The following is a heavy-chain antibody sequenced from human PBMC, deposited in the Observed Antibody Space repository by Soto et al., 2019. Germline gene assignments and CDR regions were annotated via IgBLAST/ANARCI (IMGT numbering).Heavy chain of an antibody. CDR1: GFTFSSYW. D-gene: IGHD4-17*01. CDR2: IKIDRRRR. Sequence: GSQRLSCTASGFTFSSYWMYWVRQAPVKGLVWKSRIKIDRRRRDYTGSVKGRFTISRDNAKNTLYLQISSLSVEDTAVYYCARGPGDYSFDYWGQGTLVTVSS. V-gene: IGHV3-74*01. J-gene: IGHJ4*02. CDR3: ARGPGDYSFDY.